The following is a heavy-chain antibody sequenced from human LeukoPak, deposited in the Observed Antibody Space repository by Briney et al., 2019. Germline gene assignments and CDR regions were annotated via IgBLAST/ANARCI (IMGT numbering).Heavy chain of an antibody. CDR3: AARKVRGVWFYLDY. Sequence: GGSLRLSCAASGFTVSAYAMAWVRQAPGKGLEWVSTIYDDNTYYADSVKGRFAISTDNSKNTQYLQMNSLRVEDTAVYFCAARKVRGVWFYLDYWGQGTLVTVSS. D-gene: IGHD3-10*01. V-gene: IGHV3-23*01. J-gene: IGHJ4*02. CDR2: IYDDNT. CDR1: GFTVSAYA.